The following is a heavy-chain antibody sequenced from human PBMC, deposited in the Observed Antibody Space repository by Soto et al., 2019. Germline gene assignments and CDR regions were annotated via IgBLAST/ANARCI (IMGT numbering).Heavy chain of an antibody. CDR1: GYSFTSYW. J-gene: IGHJ5*02. CDR2: IDPSDSYT. Sequence: GESLKISCKGSGYSFTSYWISWVRQMPGKGLEWMGRIDPSDSYTSYSPSFQGHVTISADKSISTAYLQWSSLKASDTAMYYCARAHDYSNPNWFDPWGQGXLVTVYS. D-gene: IGHD4-4*01. CDR3: ARAHDYSNPNWFDP. V-gene: IGHV5-10-1*01.